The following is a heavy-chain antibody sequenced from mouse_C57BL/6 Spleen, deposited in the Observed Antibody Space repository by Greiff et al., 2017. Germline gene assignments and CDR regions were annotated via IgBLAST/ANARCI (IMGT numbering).Heavy chain of an antibody. CDR1: GYTFTSYW. CDR3: ARGAFTTVVAEDAMDY. J-gene: IGHJ4*01. CDR2: IYPGSGST. V-gene: IGHV1-55*01. Sequence: QVQLQQPGAELVKPGASVKMSCKASGYTFTSYWITWVKQRPGQGLEWIGDIYPGSGSTNYNEKFKSKATLTVDTSSSTAYMQLSSLTSEDSAVYYCARGAFTTVVAEDAMDYWGQGTSVTVSS. D-gene: IGHD1-1*01.